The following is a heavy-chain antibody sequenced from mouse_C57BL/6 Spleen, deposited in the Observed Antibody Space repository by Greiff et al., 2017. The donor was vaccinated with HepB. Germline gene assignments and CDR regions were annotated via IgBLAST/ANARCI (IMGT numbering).Heavy chain of an antibody. Sequence: QVQLQQPGAELVKPGASVKLSCKASGYTFTSYWMHWVKQRPGQGLEWIGMIHPNSGSTNYNEKFKSKATLTVDKSSSTAYMQLSSLTSEDSAVYYCARRDGSCHYWYFDVWGTGTTVTVSS. CDR3: ARRDGSCHYWYFDV. D-gene: IGHD1-1*01. J-gene: IGHJ1*03. CDR2: IHPNSGST. CDR1: GYTFTSYW. V-gene: IGHV1-64*01.